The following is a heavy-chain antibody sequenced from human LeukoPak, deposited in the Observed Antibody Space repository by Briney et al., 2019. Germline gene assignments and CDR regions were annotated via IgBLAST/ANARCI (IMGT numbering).Heavy chain of an antibody. D-gene: IGHD3-3*01. Sequence: GASVKVSCKASGYTFTSYGISWVRQAPGQGLEWMGWIRAYNDNTNYAQKLQGRVTMTTDTSTSTAYMELRSLRSDDTAVYYCARETDSYDFWSGYYSEGYFDYWGQGTLVTVSS. J-gene: IGHJ4*02. V-gene: IGHV1-18*01. CDR1: GYTFTSYG. CDR2: IRAYNDNT. CDR3: ARETDSYDFWSGYYSEGYFDY.